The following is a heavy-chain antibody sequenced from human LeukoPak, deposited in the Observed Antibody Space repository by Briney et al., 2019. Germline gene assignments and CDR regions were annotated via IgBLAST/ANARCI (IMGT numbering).Heavy chain of an antibody. J-gene: IGHJ6*02. CDR3: ARGLSGSGSYYDYGMEV. V-gene: IGHV1-2*02. CDR1: GYTFTGYY. Sequence: ASVKVSCKASGYTFTGYYMHWVRQAPGQGLEWMGWINANSGGTNYAQTLQGRVTMTRDTSISTAYMELSRVRSDDTGVYYCARGLSGSGSYYDYGMEVWAQGPGVTVSS. CDR2: INANSGGT. D-gene: IGHD3-10*01.